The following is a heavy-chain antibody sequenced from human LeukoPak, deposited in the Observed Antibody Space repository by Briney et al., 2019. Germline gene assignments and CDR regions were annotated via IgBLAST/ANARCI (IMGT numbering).Heavy chain of an antibody. V-gene: IGHV3-43*02. CDR3: AKDFSSGTYYPYYYYGMDV. J-gene: IGHJ6*02. CDR2: ISGDGGST. D-gene: IGHD3-10*01. CDR1: GFTFDDYA. Sequence: QPGGSLRLSCAASGFTFDDYAMHWVRPAPGKSLEWVSLISGDGGSTYYADSVKGRFTISRDNSKNSLYLQMNSLRTEDTALYYCAKDFSSGTYYPYYYYGMDVWGQGTTVTVSS.